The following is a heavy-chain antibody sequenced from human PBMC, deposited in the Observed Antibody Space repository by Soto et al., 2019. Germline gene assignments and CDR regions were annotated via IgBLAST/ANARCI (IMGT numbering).Heavy chain of an antibody. CDR3: ATDVVRSTGGAS. CDR2: IIPIFSKT. CDR1: GGTLTTAS. D-gene: IGHD3-16*01. V-gene: IGHV1-69*01. Sequence: QVHLVQSGAEVNELGSSVNVSCKTSGGTLTTASFVWVRQGPGQGLEWMGGIIPIFSKTHFAPKFQGRVTFTADESTRTVYMEFSSLRSEDTAIYCCATDVVRSTGGASWGQGTLVTASS. J-gene: IGHJ5*02.